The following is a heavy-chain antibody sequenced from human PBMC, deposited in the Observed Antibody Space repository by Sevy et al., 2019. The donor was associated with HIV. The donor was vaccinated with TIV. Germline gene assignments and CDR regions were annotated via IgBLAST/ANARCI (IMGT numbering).Heavy chain of an antibody. CDR3: AREGRLGELSRYFDY. Sequence: GGSLRLSCAASGFTFSSYAMQWVRQAPGKGLEWVAVISYDGSNKYYADSVKGRFTISRDNSKNTLYLQMNSLRAEDTAVYYCAREGRLGELSRYFDYWGQGTLVTVSS. V-gene: IGHV3-30-3*01. J-gene: IGHJ4*02. D-gene: IGHD3-16*02. CDR2: ISYDGSNK. CDR1: GFTFSSYA.